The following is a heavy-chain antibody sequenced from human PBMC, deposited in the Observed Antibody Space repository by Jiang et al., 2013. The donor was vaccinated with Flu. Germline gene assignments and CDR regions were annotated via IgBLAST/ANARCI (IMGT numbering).Heavy chain of an antibody. CDR1: GFTFSRYW. D-gene: IGHD3-16*01. Sequence: VQLVESGGGLVQPGGSLRLSCAASGFTFSRYWMTWVRQAPGKGLEWVATIKQDGSEKYYVDSVKGRFSISRDSAKNSLYLQVNSLRAEDTAVYYCARGFSDSILGGAPPDYWGPGEPLVHRLL. V-gene: IGHV3-7*01. J-gene: IGHJ4*01. CDR3: ARGFSDSILGGAPPDY. CDR2: IKQDGSEK.